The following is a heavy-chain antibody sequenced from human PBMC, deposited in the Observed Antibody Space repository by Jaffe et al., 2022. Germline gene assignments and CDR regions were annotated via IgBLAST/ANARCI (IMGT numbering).Heavy chain of an antibody. CDR2: IYHSGST. Sequence: QVQLQESGPGLVKPSGTLSLTCAVSGGSISSSNWWSWIRQPPGKGLEWIGEIYHSGSTNYNPSLKSRVTISVDKSKNQFSLKLSSVTAADTAVYYCARILGIAAADPRGGFDPWGQGTLVTVSS. D-gene: IGHD6-13*01. CDR1: GGSISSSNW. V-gene: IGHV4-4*02. J-gene: IGHJ5*02. CDR3: ARILGIAAADPRGGFDP.